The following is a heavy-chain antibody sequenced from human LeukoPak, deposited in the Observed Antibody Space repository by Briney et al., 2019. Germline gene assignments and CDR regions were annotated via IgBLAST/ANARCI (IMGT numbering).Heavy chain of an antibody. V-gene: IGHV3-21*04. J-gene: IGHJ4*02. CDR3: TRDQYPSSWCYDY. Sequence: GGSLRLSCAASGFTFKNYSMNWVRQAPGKGLEWLSSISSSSSYIHYADSVKGRFTISRDNAKSSLYLQMNSLRAEDTAVYYCTRDQYPSSWCYDYWGQGTLISVSA. CDR2: ISSSSSYI. CDR1: GFTFKNYS. D-gene: IGHD6-13*01.